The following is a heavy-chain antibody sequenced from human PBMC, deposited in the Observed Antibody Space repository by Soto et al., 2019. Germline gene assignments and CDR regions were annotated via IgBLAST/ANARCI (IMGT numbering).Heavy chain of an antibody. CDR2: ISAYNGNT. CDR3: AREGQWLANYYYYYGMDV. Sequence: GASVKVSCKASGYTFTSYGISWVRQAPGQGLEWMGWISAYNGNTNYAQKLQGRVTITTDTSTSTAYMELRSLRSDDTAVYYCAREGQWLANYYYYYGMDVWGQGTTVTVSS. D-gene: IGHD6-19*01. J-gene: IGHJ6*02. CDR1: GYTFTSYG. V-gene: IGHV1-18*01.